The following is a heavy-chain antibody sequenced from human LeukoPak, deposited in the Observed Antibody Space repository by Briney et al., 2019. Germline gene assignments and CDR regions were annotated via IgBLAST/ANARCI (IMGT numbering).Heavy chain of an antibody. J-gene: IGHJ3*02. CDR3: AAGYIGGAMVTNAFDI. D-gene: IGHD5-18*01. V-gene: IGHV1-58*01. Sequence: TSVKVSCKASGFSFTNSAVQWVRQARGQGLEWIGWIVVGSGNTIYVQKFQERVTITRDMSTSTAYMELSSLRSEDTVVYYCAAGYIGGAMVTNAFDIWGQGTMVTVSS. CDR2: IVVGSGNT. CDR1: GFSFTNSA.